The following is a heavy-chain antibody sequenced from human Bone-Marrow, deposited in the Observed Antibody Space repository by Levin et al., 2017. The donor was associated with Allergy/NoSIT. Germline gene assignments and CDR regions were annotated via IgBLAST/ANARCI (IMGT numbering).Heavy chain of an antibody. V-gene: IGHV4-31*03. J-gene: IGHJ4*02. CDR2: IYHSGTT. CDR1: GGSIRRGGYY. D-gene: IGHD4-17*01. Sequence: PSETLSLTCTDSGGSIRRGGYYWNWIRQHPGKGLEWIGYIYHSGTTNYNPSFKSRVTISEDRSQNQVSLKLYSVTSADTAVYYCAREGEYGDSYDWGQGILVTVSS. CDR3: AREGEYGDSYD.